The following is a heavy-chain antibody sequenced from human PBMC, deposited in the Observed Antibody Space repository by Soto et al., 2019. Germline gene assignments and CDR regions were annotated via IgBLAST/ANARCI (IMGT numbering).Heavy chain of an antibody. D-gene: IGHD2-2*02. CDR3: ARAGSSMGYYTYYGFDV. V-gene: IGHV4-31*01. Sequence: SETLSLTCNVSGVPITTGGYYWSWIRQHPGKGLEWMGYIYHTGRTYYNPSLKSQSTISIDTSKNQFSLTLSSATGADTAMYYCARAGSSMGYYTYYGFDVWGQGASVTVSS. CDR1: GVPITTGGYY. J-gene: IGHJ6*02. CDR2: IYHTGRT.